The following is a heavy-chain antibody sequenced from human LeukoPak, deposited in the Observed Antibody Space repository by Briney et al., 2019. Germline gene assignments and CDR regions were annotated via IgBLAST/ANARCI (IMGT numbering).Heavy chain of an antibody. CDR1: SGSINGHY. CDR2: ISASGTT. Sequence: SETLSLTYTVSSGSINGHYWSWLRQPAGKGLEWLGRISASGTTKYNLSLRNRVTMSVGTSKNQFALKVKSVTAADTGVYYCARDNYGSGLPDFDYWGQGTLVTVSS. V-gene: IGHV4-4*07. CDR3: ARDNYGSGLPDFDY. J-gene: IGHJ4*02. D-gene: IGHD3-10*01.